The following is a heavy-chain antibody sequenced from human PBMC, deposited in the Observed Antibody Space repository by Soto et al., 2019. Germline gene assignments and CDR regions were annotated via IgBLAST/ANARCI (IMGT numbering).Heavy chain of an antibody. J-gene: IGHJ6*02. CDR1: GDSVSSNSAA. D-gene: IGHD6-13*01. CDR3: ARDIIAAAGERYYYGMDV. CDR2: TYYRSKWYN. V-gene: IGHV6-1*01. Sequence: KQSQTLSLTCAISGDSVSSNSAAWNWIRQSPSRGLEWLGRTYYRSKWYNDYAVSVKSRITINPDTSKNQFSLQLNSVTPEDTAVYYCARDIIAAAGERYYYGMDVWGQGTTVTVSS.